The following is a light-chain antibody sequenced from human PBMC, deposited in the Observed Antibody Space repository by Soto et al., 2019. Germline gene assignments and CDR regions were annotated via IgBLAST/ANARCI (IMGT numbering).Light chain of an antibody. V-gene: IGKV3-20*01. CDR3: QQYGNSPQT. Sequence: EIVLTQSPGTLSLSPGERATLSCRASQSVSSSYLSWYQQKPGQAPRLLIYGASSRATGIPNRCSGSGSGTDFTLTISRLEPEDFAVYYCQQYGNSPQTFGQGTKVDIK. J-gene: IGKJ1*01. CDR2: GAS. CDR1: QSVSSSY.